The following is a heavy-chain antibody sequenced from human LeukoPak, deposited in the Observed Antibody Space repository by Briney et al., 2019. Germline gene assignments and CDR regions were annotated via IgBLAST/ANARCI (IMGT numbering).Heavy chain of an antibody. CDR2: TNPSGGST. D-gene: IGHD5-18*01. Sequence: VASVKVSCKASGYTFTSYYMHWVRQAPGQGLEWMGITNPSGGSTSYAQKFQGRVTMTRDTSTSTVYMELSSLRSEDTAVYYCARDLAGYSYGGCYYYGMDVWGQGTTVTVSS. V-gene: IGHV1-46*01. CDR1: GYTFTSYY. J-gene: IGHJ6*02. CDR3: ARDLAGYSYGGCYYYGMDV.